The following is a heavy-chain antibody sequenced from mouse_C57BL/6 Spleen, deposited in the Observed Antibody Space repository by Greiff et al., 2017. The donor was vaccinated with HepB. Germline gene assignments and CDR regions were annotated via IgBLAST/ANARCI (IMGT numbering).Heavy chain of an antibody. Sequence: QVQLQQSGAELVKPGASVKISCKASGYAFSSYWMNWVKQRPGKGLEWIGQIYPGDGDTNYNGKFKGKATLTADKSSSTAYMQLSSLTPEDSAVYFCARTPPLVAVDYWGQGTPLTVSS. D-gene: IGHD1-1*01. V-gene: IGHV1-80*01. CDR2: IYPGDGDT. CDR1: GYAFSSYW. CDR3: ARTPPLVAVDY. J-gene: IGHJ2*01.